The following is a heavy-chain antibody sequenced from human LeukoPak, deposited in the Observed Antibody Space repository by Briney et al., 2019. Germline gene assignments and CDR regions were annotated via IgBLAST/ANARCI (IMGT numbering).Heavy chain of an antibody. CDR3: ASSAVSGTRGLNY. D-gene: IGHD2-8*02. CDR2: IYSGGST. J-gene: IGHJ4*02. Sequence: GGSLRLSCAASGFTVGSNYMSWVRQAPGKGLEWVSLIYSGGSTYYADSVKGRFTISRDNSKSTLYLQMNSLRAEDTAVYYCASSAVSGTRGLNYWGQGTLVTLSS. V-gene: IGHV3-66*01. CDR1: GFTVGSNY.